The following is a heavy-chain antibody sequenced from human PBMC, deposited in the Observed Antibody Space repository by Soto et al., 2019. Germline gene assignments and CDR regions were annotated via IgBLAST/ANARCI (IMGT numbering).Heavy chain of an antibody. D-gene: IGHD2-2*01. J-gene: IGHJ6*02. Sequence: GGSLRLSCAASGFTFSSYAMHWVRQAPGKGLEWVAVISYDGSNKYYADSVKGRFTISRDNSKNTLYLQMNSLRAEDTAVYYCARSVEGSYYYYYYGMDVWGQGTTVTVSS. CDR3: ARSVEGSYYYYYYGMDV. V-gene: IGHV3-30-3*01. CDR2: ISYDGSNK. CDR1: GFTFSSYA.